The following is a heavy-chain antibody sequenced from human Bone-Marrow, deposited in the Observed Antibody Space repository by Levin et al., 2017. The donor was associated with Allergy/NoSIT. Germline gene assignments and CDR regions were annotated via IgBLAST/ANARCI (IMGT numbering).Heavy chain of an antibody. D-gene: IGHD3-10*01. CDR3: TTDISYYFGSGSFIS. CDR2: IKSERDGGAI. Sequence: GGSLRLSCAASGFTFTNAWMSWVRQAPGKGLEWIGHIKSERDGGAILYAAPVNGRFTISRDDSKSALYLQIDSLKTEDTAVYYCTTDISYYFGSGSFISWGQGALVTVSS. V-gene: IGHV3-15*01. CDR1: GFTFTNAW. J-gene: IGHJ5*02.